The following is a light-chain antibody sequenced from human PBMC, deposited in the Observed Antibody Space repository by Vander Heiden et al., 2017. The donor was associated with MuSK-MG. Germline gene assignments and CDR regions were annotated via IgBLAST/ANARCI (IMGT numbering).Light chain of an antibody. J-gene: IGKJ3*01. CDR3: QQSYSTPRFT. CDR1: QSISSY. V-gene: IGKV1-39*01. Sequence: DIQMTQPPSSLSASVGDRVTITCRASQSISSYLNWYQQKPGKAPKLLIYAASSLQSGFPSRFSGSGSGTDFTLTMSSLQPEDFATYYCQQSYSTPRFTFGPGTKVDIK. CDR2: AAS.